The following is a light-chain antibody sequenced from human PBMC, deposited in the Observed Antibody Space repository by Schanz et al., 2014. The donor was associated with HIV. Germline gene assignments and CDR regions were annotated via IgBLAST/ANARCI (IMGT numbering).Light chain of an antibody. CDR3: QHYSSYSHT. J-gene: IGKJ2*01. V-gene: IGKV1-16*01. Sequence: DIQMTQSPSSLSASVGDRVTITCQASQDISNYLNWYQQKPGKAPKLLISAASSLQSGVPPRFSGSGSGTDFTLTISSLQAEDFATYYCQHYSSYSHTFGQGTRLDIK. CDR1: QDISNY. CDR2: AAS.